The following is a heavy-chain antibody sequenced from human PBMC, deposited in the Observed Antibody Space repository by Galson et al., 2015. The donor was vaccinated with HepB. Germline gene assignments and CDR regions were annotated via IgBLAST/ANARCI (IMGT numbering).Heavy chain of an antibody. J-gene: IGHJ5*02. V-gene: IGHV1-18*01. CDR2: ISAYNGNT. CDR1: GYTFTSYG. Sequence: SVKVSCKASGYTFTSYGISWVRQAPGQGLEWMGWISAYNGNTNYAQKLQGRVTMTTNTSTSTAYMELRSLRSDDTAVYYCAIQEPAASWFDPWGQGTLVTVSS. D-gene: IGHD2-2*01. CDR3: AIQEPAASWFDP.